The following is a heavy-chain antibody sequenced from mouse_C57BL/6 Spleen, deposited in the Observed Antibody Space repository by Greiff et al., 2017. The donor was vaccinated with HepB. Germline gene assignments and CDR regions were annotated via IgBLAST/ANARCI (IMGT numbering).Heavy chain of an antibody. CDR1: GFTFSNYW. V-gene: IGHV6-3*01. J-gene: IGHJ4*01. D-gene: IGHD1-1*01. CDR2: IRLKSDNYAT. Sequence: EVQLQESGGGLVQPGGSMKLSCVASGFTFSNYWMNWVRQSPEKGLEWVAQIRLKSDNYATHYAESVKGRFTISRDDSKSSVYLQMNNLRAEDTGIYYCTSSYPYAMDYWGQGTSVTVSS. CDR3: TSSYPYAMDY.